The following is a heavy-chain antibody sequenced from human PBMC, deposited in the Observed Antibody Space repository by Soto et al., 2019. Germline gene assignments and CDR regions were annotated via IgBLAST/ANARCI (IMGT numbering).Heavy chain of an antibody. J-gene: IGHJ4*02. CDR2: ISGSDGKT. V-gene: IGHV3-23*01. CDR1: GLRFGSYA. Sequence: PGVPLRLSYTAAGLRFGSYALSWVRQAPGKGLEWVSTISGSDGKTFYADSVKGRFSISRDTSQSTLYLQMNSLRADDTAMYYCARWSYLDYWGQGTRVTVSS. CDR3: ARWSYLDY. D-gene: IGHD3-3*01.